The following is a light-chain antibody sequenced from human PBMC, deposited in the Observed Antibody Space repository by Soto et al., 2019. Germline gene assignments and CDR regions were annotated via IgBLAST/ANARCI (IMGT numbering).Light chain of an antibody. CDR2: GTS. V-gene: IGKV3-15*01. CDR3: EQYNNWPIT. CDR1: QSVSSN. Sequence: EIVMTQSPAILSMSPGERVTLSCRASQSVSSNLAWYQQKPGQAPRLLIYGTSTRATGVPASFSGSGSGTEFTLTISSLQSEDFAVYYCEQYNNWPITFGQGTRLEIK. J-gene: IGKJ5*01.